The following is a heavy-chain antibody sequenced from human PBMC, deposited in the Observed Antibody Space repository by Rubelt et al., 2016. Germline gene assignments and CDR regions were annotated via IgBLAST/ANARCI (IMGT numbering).Heavy chain of an antibody. CDR3: AGGRNGAL. CDR1: GFTFSTFS. V-gene: IGHV3-7*03. J-gene: IGHJ4*01. Sequence: EVQLVESGGGLVQPGGSLRLSCAASGFTFSTFSMTWVRQAPGKGLEWVANINQAGSEEHYVGSVKGRFTISRDNTKNSLYLQMNNLSAVDTAVYYCAGGRNGALWGQGTLVIVSS. D-gene: IGHD2-8*01. CDR2: INQAGSEE.